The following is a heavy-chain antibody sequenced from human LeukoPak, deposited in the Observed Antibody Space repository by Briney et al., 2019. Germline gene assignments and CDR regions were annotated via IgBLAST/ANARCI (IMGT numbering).Heavy chain of an antibody. J-gene: IGHJ3*02. V-gene: IGHV4-61*02. CDR1: GGSISSGSYY. Sequence: SETLSLTCTVSGGSISSGSYYWSWIRQPAGNGLEWIGRIYTSGSTNYNPSLKSRVTISVDTSKNQFSLKLSSVTAADTAVYYCARGPSITMIVVVNGAFDIWGQGTMVTVSS. D-gene: IGHD3-22*01. CDR3: ARGPSITMIVVVNGAFDI. CDR2: IYTSGST.